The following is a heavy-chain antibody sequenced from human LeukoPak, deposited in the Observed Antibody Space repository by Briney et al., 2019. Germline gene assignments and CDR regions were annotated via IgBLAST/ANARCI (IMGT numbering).Heavy chain of an antibody. CDR2: IRYDGSNK. CDR3: AKSPADYVTGPKYFQH. CDR1: GFTFSSYG. Sequence: GGSLRLSCAASGFTFSSYGMHWVRQAPGKGLEWVAFIRYDGSNKYYAVSVKGRFTISRDNSKNTLYLQMNSLRAEDTAVYYCAKSPADYVTGPKYFQHWGQGTLVTVSS. V-gene: IGHV3-30*02. J-gene: IGHJ1*01. D-gene: IGHD1-7*01.